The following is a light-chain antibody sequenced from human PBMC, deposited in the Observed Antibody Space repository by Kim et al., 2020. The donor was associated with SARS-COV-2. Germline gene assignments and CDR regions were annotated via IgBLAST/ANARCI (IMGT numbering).Light chain of an antibody. V-gene: IGLV2-11*01. CDR2: DVS. CDR1: SSDVGVYNY. J-gene: IGLJ3*02. Sequence: GQSVTISCNGTSSDVGVYNYVSWYQQHPGKAPKLMIYDVSKRPSGVPDRFSGSKSGNTASLTISGLQAEDEADYYCCSYAGSYTRVFGGGTQLTVL. CDR3: CSYAGSYTRV.